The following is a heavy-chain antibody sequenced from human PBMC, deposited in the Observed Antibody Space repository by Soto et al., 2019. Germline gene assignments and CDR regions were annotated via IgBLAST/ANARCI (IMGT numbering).Heavy chain of an antibody. V-gene: IGHV3-33*01. CDR2: IRHDGSNQ. CDR1: GFTFSAYG. CDR3: ARDGGHYDVDY. D-gene: IGHD4-17*01. Sequence: QVQLVEPGGGVVQPGRSLRLSCATSGFTFSAYGMHWVRQAPGKGLEWLAFIRHDGSNQNYADSVRGRPTISRDTSQNTLYLQMISLRAEDTAMYYCARDGGHYDVDYWGQGTLVTVSS. J-gene: IGHJ4*02.